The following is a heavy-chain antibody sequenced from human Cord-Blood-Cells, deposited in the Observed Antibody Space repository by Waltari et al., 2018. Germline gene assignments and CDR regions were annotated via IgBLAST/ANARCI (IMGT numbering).Heavy chain of an antibody. Sequence: QVQLQESGPGLVKPSQTLSLTCTVSGGSISSGDYYWSWIRQPPGKGLEWIGYIYYSGSTYYNLSLKSRVTISVDTSKNQFSRKLSSVTAADTAVYYCARDEGGSGSFDYWGQGTLVTVSS. D-gene: IGHD3-10*01. CDR3: ARDEGGSGSFDY. CDR1: GGSISSGDYY. V-gene: IGHV4-30-4*08. J-gene: IGHJ4*02. CDR2: IYYSGST.